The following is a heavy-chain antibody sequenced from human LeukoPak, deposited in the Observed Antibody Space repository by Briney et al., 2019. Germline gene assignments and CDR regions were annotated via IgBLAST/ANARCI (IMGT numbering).Heavy chain of an antibody. CDR2: MNPNSGNT. D-gene: IGHD6-13*01. J-gene: IGHJ6*03. V-gene: IGHV1-8*01. CDR1: GYTFTSYD. CDR3: ARGGIAAAALSRNHGVMDV. Sequence: ASVKVSCKASGYTFTSYDINWVRQASGQGLEWMGWMNPNSGNTGYAQKFQGRVTMTRNTSISTAYMELSSLRSEDTAVYYCARGGIAAAALSRNHGVMDVWGKGTTVTVSS.